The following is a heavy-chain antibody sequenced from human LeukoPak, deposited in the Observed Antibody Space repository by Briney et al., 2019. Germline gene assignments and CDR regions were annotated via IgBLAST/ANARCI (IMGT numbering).Heavy chain of an antibody. D-gene: IGHD1-26*01. Sequence: GWSLRLSCAASVFTFSSYSMNWVRQAPAKGLAWVAMIKQDGCEKHYVDSVKDLFTISRDNAKNSLYLQMTSLRAEDTAVYDCTRDASGDTSSGPLMDVWGQGTTVTVS. J-gene: IGHJ6*02. CDR3: TRDASGDTSSGPLMDV. V-gene: IGHV3-7*03. CDR1: VFTFSSYS. CDR2: IKQDGCEK.